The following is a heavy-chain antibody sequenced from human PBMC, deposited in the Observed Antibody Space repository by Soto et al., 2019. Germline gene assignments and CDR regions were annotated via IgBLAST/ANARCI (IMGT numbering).Heavy chain of an antibody. Sequence: QLQLQESGPGLVKASETLSLMCTVSGGSINSSTYYWGWIRQPPGKGLEWIGSIYYRGSAYHNPSLKSRVTISVDTSKNQFSLKLRSVTAADTAVYYCATHGRDSSSGGTFDIWGQGTMLTVSS. D-gene: IGHD6-6*01. CDR3: ATHGRDSSSGGTFDI. J-gene: IGHJ3*02. CDR1: GGSINSSTYY. V-gene: IGHV4-39*01. CDR2: IYYRGSA.